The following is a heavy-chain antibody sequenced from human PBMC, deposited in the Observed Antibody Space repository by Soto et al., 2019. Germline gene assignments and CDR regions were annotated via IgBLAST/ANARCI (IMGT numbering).Heavy chain of an antibody. D-gene: IGHD5-12*01. J-gene: IGHJ6*02. Sequence: ASVKVSCKASGYTFTGYYMHWVRQAPGQGLEWMGWINPNSGGTNYAQKFQGWVTMTRDTSISTAYMELSRLRSDDTAVYYCARDLGLRDYYYGMDVWGQGTTVTV. V-gene: IGHV1-2*04. CDR3: ARDLGLRDYYYGMDV. CDR1: GYTFTGYY. CDR2: INPNSGGT.